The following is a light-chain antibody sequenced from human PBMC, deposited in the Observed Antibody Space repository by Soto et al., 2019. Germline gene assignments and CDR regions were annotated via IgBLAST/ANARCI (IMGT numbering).Light chain of an antibody. Sequence: DVVMTQSPLSLPVTPGEPSSISCSSSHRLLHSNGYNYLDWYLQKPGQSPQLLIYLGSNRASGVPDRFSGSGSGTDFTLKISRVEAEDVGVYYCMQALQTPLTFGGGTKVDIK. J-gene: IGKJ4*01. CDR3: MQALQTPLT. CDR1: HRLLHSNGYNY. V-gene: IGKV2-28*01. CDR2: LGS.